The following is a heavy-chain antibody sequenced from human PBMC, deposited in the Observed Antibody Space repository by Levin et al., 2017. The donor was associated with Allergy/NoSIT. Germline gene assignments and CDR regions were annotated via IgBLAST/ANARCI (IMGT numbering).Heavy chain of an antibody. V-gene: IGHV1-2*02. CDR1: GYILSGYF. CDR2: INTYSGGT. Sequence: GESLKISCQTSGYILSGYFMHWVRQAPGQGLEWMGWINTYSGGTNYAQKFQGRVTMTRDTSISTAYMELSRLRSDDTAVYYCARIDWVRGLIPRFDHWGQGTLVTVSS. J-gene: IGHJ4*02. CDR3: ARIDWVRGLIPRFDH. D-gene: IGHD3-10*01.